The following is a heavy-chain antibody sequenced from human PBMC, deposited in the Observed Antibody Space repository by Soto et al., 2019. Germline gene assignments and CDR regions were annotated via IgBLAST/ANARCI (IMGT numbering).Heavy chain of an antibody. J-gene: IGHJ6*02. CDR3: SRDLPTMAV. CDR2: IRAYNGNT. Sequence: QVQLVQSGAEVKKPGASVKVSCKASGYTFTSYGISWVRQAPGQGFEWMGWIRAYNGNTNYAQTLQGRVTMTTDTTTSTASMELRSLRSDATAVDYCSRDLPTMAVWGQGTTVTVSS. CDR1: GYTFTSYG. V-gene: IGHV1-18*01.